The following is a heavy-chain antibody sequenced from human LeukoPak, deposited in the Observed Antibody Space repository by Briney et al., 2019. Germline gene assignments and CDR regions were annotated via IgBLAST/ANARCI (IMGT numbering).Heavy chain of an antibody. Sequence: GGSLRLSCAASGFTFSSYAMSWVRQAPGKGLEWVSAISGSGGSTYYADSVKGRFTISRDNSKNTLYLQMNSLRAEDTAVYYCAKDAKLRFFDCLTPKWFDYWGQETLVTVSS. CDR1: GFTFSSYA. CDR3: AKDAKLRFFDCLTPKWFDY. V-gene: IGHV3-23*01. J-gene: IGHJ4*02. CDR2: ISGSGGST. D-gene: IGHD3-9*01.